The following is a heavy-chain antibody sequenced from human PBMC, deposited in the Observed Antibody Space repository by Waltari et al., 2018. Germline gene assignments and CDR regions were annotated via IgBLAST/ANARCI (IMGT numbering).Heavy chain of an antibody. CDR2: ISSSSSYI. J-gene: IGHJ4*02. CDR1: GFTFSSYS. V-gene: IGHV3-21*01. Sequence: EVQLVESGGGLVKPGGSLRLSCAASGFTFSSYSMNWVRQAPGKGLEWVSSISSSSSYISYADSVKGRFTISRDNAKNSLYLQMNSLRAEDTAVYYCARDSDYGGNSGGDFDYWGQGTLVTVSS. CDR3: ARDSDYGGNSGGDFDY. D-gene: IGHD2-21*02.